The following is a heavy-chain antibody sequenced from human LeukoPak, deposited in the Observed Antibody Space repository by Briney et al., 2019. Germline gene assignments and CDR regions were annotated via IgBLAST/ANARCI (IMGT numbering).Heavy chain of an antibody. CDR1: GGSISSSSYY. Sequence: SETLSLTCTVSGGSISSSSYYWGWIRQPPGKGLEWIGSIYYSGSTYYNPSLESRVTISVDTSKSQFSLKLSSVTAADTAVYYCARHGEEDASGPAAAGMTGPFDPWGQGTLVTVSS. V-gene: IGHV4-39*01. CDR3: ARHGEEDASGPAAAGMTGPFDP. CDR2: IYYSGST. D-gene: IGHD6-13*01. J-gene: IGHJ5*02.